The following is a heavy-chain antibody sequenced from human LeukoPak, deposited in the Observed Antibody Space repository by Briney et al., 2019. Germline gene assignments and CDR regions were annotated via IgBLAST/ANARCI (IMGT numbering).Heavy chain of an antibody. D-gene: IGHD7-27*01. CDR3: GRFTRSGDSVY. J-gene: IGHJ4*02. CDR2: IKQDGSEK. V-gene: IGHV3-7*04. CDR1: GFTFSRYW. Sequence: GGSLRLSCAASGFTFSRYWMSWVRQAPGKGLEWVANIKQDGSEKQYVDSVKGRFAISRDNAENSLYLQMNSLKAEDTAVYYCGRFTRSGDSVYWGQGTLVTVSS.